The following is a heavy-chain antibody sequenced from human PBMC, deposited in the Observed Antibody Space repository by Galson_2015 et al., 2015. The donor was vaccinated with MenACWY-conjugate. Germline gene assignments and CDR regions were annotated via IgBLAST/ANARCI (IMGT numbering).Heavy chain of an antibody. Sequence: SLRLSCAASGFTVSSNYMSWVRQAPGKGLEWLSAIYPGGGTLSADAVKGRFTISRDSSKNTVYLQMDSLRVDDTAVYFCARDRGTRNWYFDYWGQGILVTVSS. CDR1: GFTVSSNY. CDR2: IYPGGGT. CDR3: ARDRGTRNWYFDY. V-gene: IGHV3-53*01. J-gene: IGHJ4*02. D-gene: IGHD1-1*01.